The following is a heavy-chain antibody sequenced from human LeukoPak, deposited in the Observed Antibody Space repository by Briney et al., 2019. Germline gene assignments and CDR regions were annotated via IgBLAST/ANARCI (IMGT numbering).Heavy chain of an antibody. CDR2: IYYSGST. D-gene: IGHD3-22*01. CDR1: GGSISSISYY. Sequence: SETQSLTCTVSGGSISSISYYWGWIRQPPGKGLEWIGSIYYSGSTYYNPSLKSRVTISVDTSKNQFSLKLSSVTAADAAVYYCARDYDFYTPYYDFGMDVWGQGTTVTVSS. CDR3: ARDYDFYTPYYDFGMDV. J-gene: IGHJ6*02. V-gene: IGHV4-39*02.